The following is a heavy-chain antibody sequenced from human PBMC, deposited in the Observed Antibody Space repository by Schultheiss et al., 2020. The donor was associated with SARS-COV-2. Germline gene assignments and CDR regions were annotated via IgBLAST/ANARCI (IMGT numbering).Heavy chain of an antibody. CDR2: ISYSGST. Sequence: SETLSLTCTVSGGSISNNGPFWGWIRQPPGKGLEWIGSISYSGSTYYNPSLKSRVTISVDTSKNQISLNLSSVTAADTAVYYCARDLDGSGWDHYHDGMDAWGQGTTVTVSS. CDR3: ARDLDGSGWDHYHDGMDA. CDR1: GGSISNNGPF. J-gene: IGHJ6*02. D-gene: IGHD6-19*01. V-gene: IGHV4-39*07.